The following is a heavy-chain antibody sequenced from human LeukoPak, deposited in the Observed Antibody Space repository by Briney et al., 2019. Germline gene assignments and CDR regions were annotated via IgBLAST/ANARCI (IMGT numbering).Heavy chain of an antibody. CDR2: IYYSGST. V-gene: IGHV4-59*02. CDR1: GGSVSSYY. J-gene: IGHJ6*03. D-gene: IGHD6-13*01. CDR3: ARVRIAAAGRVLYYYYYMDV. Sequence: PSETLSLTCTGSGGSVSSYYWSWIRQPPGKGLEWIGYIYYSGSTNYNPSLKSRVAISVDTSKNQFSLKLSSVTAADTAVYYCARVRIAAAGRVLYYYYYMDVRGKGTTVTISS.